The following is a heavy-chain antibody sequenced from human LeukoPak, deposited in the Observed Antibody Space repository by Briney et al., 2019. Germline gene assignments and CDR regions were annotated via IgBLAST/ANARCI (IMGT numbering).Heavy chain of an antibody. CDR1: GFTFSTYG. Sequence: GGPLRLSCAASGFTFSTYGLSWVRQAPGTGLEWVSTISGSGGGTYYADSVKGRFTISRDNSKNTLYLQMNSLRAEDTAVYYCAGRGSGSYFDYWGQGTLVIVSS. J-gene: IGHJ4*02. D-gene: IGHD3-10*01. CDR3: AGRGSGSYFDY. V-gene: IGHV3-23*01. CDR2: ISGSGGGT.